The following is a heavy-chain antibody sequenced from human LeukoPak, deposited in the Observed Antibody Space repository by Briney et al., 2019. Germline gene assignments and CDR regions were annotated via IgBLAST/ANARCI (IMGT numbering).Heavy chain of an antibody. V-gene: IGHV4-59*08. CDR1: GGSISSYY. J-gene: IGHJ4*02. Sequence: SETLSLTCTVSGGSISSYYWSWIRQPPGKGLDWIGYIFYSGSTNYNPSLKSRVTISVDTSKNQFSLKLSSVTAADTAVYYCARRSGYGNNFDYWGQGTLVTVSS. D-gene: IGHD5-12*01. CDR2: IFYSGST. CDR3: ARRSGYGNNFDY.